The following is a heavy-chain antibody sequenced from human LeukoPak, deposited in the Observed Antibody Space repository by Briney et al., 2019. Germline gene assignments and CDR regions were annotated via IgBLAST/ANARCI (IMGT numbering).Heavy chain of an antibody. J-gene: IGHJ3*02. CDR2: IYYSGST. V-gene: IGHV4-59*01. Sequence: TSETLSLTCTVPGGSISSYYWSWIRQPPGKGLEWIEYIYYSGSTNYNPSLKSRVTISVDTSKNQFSLKLSSVTAADTAVYYCARVPPYCGGDCYSTHDAFDIWGQGTMVTVSS. CDR3: ARVPPYCGGDCYSTHDAFDI. D-gene: IGHD2-21*02. CDR1: GGSISSYY.